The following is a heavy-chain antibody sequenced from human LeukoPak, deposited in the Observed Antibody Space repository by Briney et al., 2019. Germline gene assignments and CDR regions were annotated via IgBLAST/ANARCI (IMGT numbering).Heavy chain of an antibody. CDR3: ARALPHDNWFDP. CDR1: GLTFNSYW. Sequence: GGSLRLSCAASGLTFNSYWMHWVRQVAGKGLVWVARINGDASNTTYADSVKGRFTISRDNAKNTLYLQMNSLRVDDTAVYYCARALPHDNWFDPWGQGSLVTVSS. D-gene: IGHD2-21*02. V-gene: IGHV3-74*03. CDR2: INGDASNT. J-gene: IGHJ5*02.